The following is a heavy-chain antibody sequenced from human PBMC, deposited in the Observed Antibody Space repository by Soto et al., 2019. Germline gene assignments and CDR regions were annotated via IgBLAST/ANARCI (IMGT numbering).Heavy chain of an antibody. J-gene: IGHJ6*02. CDR1: EFTFSTYA. CDR2: ISYDGTNK. Sequence: GGSLRLCWAASEFTFSTYAMRWVRQAPGKGLEWVAVISYDGTNKYYADSVRGRFTISRDNSKNTLFLQMNSLRAEDTAVYYCAKDGGGYNYGYVMLDKYYYGMDVWGQGTTVTVS. V-gene: IGHV3-30-3*01. D-gene: IGHD5-18*01. CDR3: AKDGGGYNYGYVMLDKYYYGMDV.